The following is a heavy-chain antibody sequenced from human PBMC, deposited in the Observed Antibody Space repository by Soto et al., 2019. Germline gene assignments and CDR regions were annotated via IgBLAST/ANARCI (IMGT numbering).Heavy chain of an antibody. CDR3: AGSKHSSSWYTPPYYYYGMDV. D-gene: IGHD6-13*01. Sequence: ASVKVSCKASGGTFSSYAISWVRQAPGQGLEWMGGIIPIFGTANYAQKFQGRVTITADESTSTAYMELSSLRSEDTAVYYCAGSKHSSSWYTPPYYYYGMDVWGQGTTVTVSS. J-gene: IGHJ6*02. CDR1: GGTFSSYA. V-gene: IGHV1-69*13. CDR2: IIPIFGTA.